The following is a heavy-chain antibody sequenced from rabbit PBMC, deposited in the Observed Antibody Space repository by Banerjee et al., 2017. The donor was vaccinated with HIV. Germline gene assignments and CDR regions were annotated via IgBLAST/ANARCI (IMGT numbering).Heavy chain of an antibody. CDR2: INTGDGST. CDR3: ARNYYNHIYGLVTRLDL. J-gene: IGHJ3*01. CDR1: GIDFSSYYY. D-gene: IGHD1-1*01. V-gene: IGHV1S43*01. Sequence: QQQLEESGGGLVKPGGTLTLTCKASGIDFSSYYYICWVRQAPGKGLEWIACINTGDGSTYYASWVNGRFTISKTSSTTVTLQMTSLTAADAATYFCARNYYNHIYGLVTRLDLWGQGTLVTVS.